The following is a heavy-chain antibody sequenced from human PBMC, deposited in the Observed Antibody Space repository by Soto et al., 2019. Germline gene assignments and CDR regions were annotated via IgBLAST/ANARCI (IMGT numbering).Heavy chain of an antibody. D-gene: IGHD2-15*01. V-gene: IGHV2-5*02. CDR2: IYWDDDK. Sequence: QITLKESGPTLVKPTQTLTLTCTFSGFSLSTSGAGVGWIRQPPGKALKWLALIYWDDDKRYSPSLKSRLNITKDTSKNPVVLTMPNRDPVDTATYYCAHFLVDCRNDNGGHNWFDPWGQGTLVTVSS. J-gene: IGHJ5*02. CDR1: GFSLSTSGAG. CDR3: AHFLVDCRNDNGGHNWFDP.